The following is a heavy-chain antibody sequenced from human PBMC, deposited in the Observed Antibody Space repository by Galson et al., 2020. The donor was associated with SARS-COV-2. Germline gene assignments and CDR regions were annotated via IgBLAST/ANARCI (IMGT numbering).Heavy chain of an antibody. J-gene: IGHJ5*02. CDR2: INHSGST. D-gene: IGHD3-9*01. CDR3: ARDISIIGGDWVDP. V-gene: IGHV4-59*01. Sequence: ASETLSLTCTVSGGSINAYYWHWIRQPPGKGLEWIGYINHSGSTNYSPSLESRVTISVDTSKNQFSLRLTSMTAPDTAVYYCARDISIIGGDWVDPWGQGTLVTVSP. CDR1: GGSINAYY.